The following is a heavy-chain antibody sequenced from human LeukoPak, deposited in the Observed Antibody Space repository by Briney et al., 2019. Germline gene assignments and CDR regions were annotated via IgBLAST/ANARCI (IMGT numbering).Heavy chain of an antibody. CDR2: ISYDGSKK. V-gene: IGHV3-30*04. D-gene: IGHD4/OR15-4a*01. J-gene: IGHJ4*02. CDR1: GFTFSTYS. Sequence: GGSLRLSCAASGFTFSTYSMHWVRQAPGKGLEWVAIISYDGSKKYYADSVKGRFTISRDNSKNTLYLQMNSLRAEDTAVYYCAKDLTNRLGYWGQGTLVTVSS. CDR3: AKDLTNRLGY.